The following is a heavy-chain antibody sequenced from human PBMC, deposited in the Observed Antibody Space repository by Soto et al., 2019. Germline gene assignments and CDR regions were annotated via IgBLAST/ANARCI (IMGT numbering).Heavy chain of an antibody. CDR3: AKVGGSSWHLDY. V-gene: IGHV3-9*01. CDR2: ISWNSGSI. Sequence: EVQLVESGGGLVQPGRSLRLSCAASGFTFDDYAMHWVRQAPGKGLEWVSGISWNSGSIGYADSVKGRFTISRDNAKNSLYLQMNSLRAEDTALYYCAKVGGSSWHLDYWGQGTLVTVSS. D-gene: IGHD6-13*01. J-gene: IGHJ4*02. CDR1: GFTFDDYA.